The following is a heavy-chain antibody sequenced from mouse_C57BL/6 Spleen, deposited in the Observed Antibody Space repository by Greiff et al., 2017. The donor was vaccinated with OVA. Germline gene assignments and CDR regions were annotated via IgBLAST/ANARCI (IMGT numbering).Heavy chain of an antibody. CDR1: GYAFTNYL. CDR2: INPGSGGT. Sequence: VQLQQSGAELVRPGTSVKVSCKASGYAFTNYLIEWVKQRPGQGLEWIGVINPGSGGTKYNEKFKGKGTLNADKSSSNAYMQLSSLTSEDSAVYFCAIWKAYWGQGTLVTVSA. CDR3: AIWKAY. V-gene: IGHV1-54*01. J-gene: IGHJ3*01.